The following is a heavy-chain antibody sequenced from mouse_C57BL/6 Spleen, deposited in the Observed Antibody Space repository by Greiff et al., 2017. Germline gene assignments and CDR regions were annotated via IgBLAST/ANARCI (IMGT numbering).Heavy chain of an antibody. Sequence: EVMLVESGGGLVKPGGSLKLSCAASGFTFSDYGMHWVRQAPEKGLEWVAYISSGSSTIYYADTVKGRFTISRDNAKNTLFLQMTSLRSEDTAMYYCARSITTGGRNAMDYWGQGTSVTVSS. V-gene: IGHV5-17*01. CDR2: ISSGSSTI. D-gene: IGHD1-1*01. CDR1: GFTFSDYG. CDR3: ARSITTGGRNAMDY. J-gene: IGHJ4*01.